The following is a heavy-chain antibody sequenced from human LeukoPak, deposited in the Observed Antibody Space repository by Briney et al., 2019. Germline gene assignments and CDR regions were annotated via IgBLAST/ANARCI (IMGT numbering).Heavy chain of an antibody. Sequence: GGSLSPSCAASGFSVSNYYMSWVRQAPGKGLEWVSVIYSGGNTYYTDSVKGRFTISRDNPKNTVFLQMGSLRGEDTAVYYCARCYYDGSGFYYYFDYWGQGTLVTVSS. D-gene: IGHD3-22*01. CDR1: GFSVSNYY. V-gene: IGHV3-53*01. CDR2: IYSGGNT. CDR3: ARCYYDGSGFYYYFDY. J-gene: IGHJ4*02.